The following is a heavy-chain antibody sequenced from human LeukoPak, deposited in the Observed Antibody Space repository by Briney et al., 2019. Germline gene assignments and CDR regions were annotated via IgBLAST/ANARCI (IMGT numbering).Heavy chain of an antibody. CDR3: ARDGLGWSSGYMDV. V-gene: IGHV3-7*01. D-gene: IGHD2-21*01. Sequence: PGGSLRLSCAASGFTFSSYWMSWVRQAPGKGLEWVANIKQDGSEKYYVDSVKGRFTISRDNAKNSLCLQMNSLRAEDTAVYYCARDGLGWSSGYMDVWGKGTTVTVSS. CDR1: GFTFSSYW. CDR2: IKQDGSEK. J-gene: IGHJ6*03.